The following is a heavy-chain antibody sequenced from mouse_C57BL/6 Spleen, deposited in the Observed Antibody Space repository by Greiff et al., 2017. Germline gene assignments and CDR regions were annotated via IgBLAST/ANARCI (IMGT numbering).Heavy chain of an antibody. D-gene: IGHD1-1*01. V-gene: IGHV1-26*01. J-gene: IGHJ4*01. Sequence: VQLQQSGPELVKPGASVKISCKASGYTFTDYYMNWVKQSHGKSLEWIGDINPNNGGTSYNQKFKGKATLTVAKSSSTAYMELRSLTSEDSAVYYCARRGAVVDYAMDYWGQGTSVTVSS. CDR1: GYTFTDYY. CDR2: INPNNGGT. CDR3: ARRGAVVDYAMDY.